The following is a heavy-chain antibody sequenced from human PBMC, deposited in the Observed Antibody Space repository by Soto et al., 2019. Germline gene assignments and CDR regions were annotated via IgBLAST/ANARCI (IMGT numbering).Heavy chain of an antibody. CDR1: GVSIRASSYY. V-gene: IGHV4-39*01. CDR2: IYYNGGT. CDR3: ARHGSY. J-gene: IGHJ4*02. Sequence: QMQLQESGPGLVKPSETLSLTCTVSGVSIRASSYYWGWIRQPPGKGLEWIGTIYYNGGTFYHPSLKSRITMSIHTSKNQFSLNMTSVTAADTAVYYCARHGSYWGQGTLVTVSS.